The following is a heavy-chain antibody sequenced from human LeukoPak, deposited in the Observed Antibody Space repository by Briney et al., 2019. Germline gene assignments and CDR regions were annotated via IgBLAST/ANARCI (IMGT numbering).Heavy chain of an antibody. CDR3: AKDRRNIAVAGCDY. Sequence: PGGSLRLSCTTSGFIFSDYGMHWLRQAPGKRPEWVTFIRFDGSLQYYADSVKGRFTISRDNSKNTLYPQMNSLRAEDTAVYYCAKDRRNIAVAGCDYWGQGTLVTVSS. V-gene: IGHV3-30*02. J-gene: IGHJ4*02. D-gene: IGHD6-19*01. CDR1: GFIFSDYG. CDR2: IRFDGSLQ.